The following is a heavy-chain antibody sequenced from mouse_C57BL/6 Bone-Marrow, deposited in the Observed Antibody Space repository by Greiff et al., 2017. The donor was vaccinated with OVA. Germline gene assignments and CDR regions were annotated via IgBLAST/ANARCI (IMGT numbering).Heavy chain of an antibody. J-gene: IGHJ3*01. Sequence: QVQLQQSGAELARPGASVKLSCKASGYTFTSYGISWVKQRTGQGLEWIGAIYPRSGNTYYNEKFKGKATLTADKSSSTAYMELRSLTSEDSAVYFCARLRRFAYWGQGTLVTVSA. V-gene: IGHV1-81*01. CDR3: ARLRRFAY. CDR2: IYPRSGNT. CDR1: GYTFTSYG. D-gene: IGHD1-1*01.